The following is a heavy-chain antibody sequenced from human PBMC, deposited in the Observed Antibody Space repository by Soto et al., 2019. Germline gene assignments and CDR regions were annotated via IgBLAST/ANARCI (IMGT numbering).Heavy chain of an antibody. D-gene: IGHD4-17*01. J-gene: IGHJ4*02. CDR2: IYSGGST. CDR3: AREENYGGNSGWFYFDY. Sequence: GGSLRLSCVASGFTVSSNYMSWVRQAPGKGLEWVSVIYSGGSTYYADSVKGRFTISRDNSKNTLYLQMNSLRAEDTAVYYCAREENYGGNSGWFYFDYWGQGTLVTVSS. V-gene: IGHV3-66*01. CDR1: GFTVSSNY.